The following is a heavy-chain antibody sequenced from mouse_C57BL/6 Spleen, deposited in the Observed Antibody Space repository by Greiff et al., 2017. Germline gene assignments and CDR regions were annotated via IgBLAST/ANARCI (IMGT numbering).Heavy chain of an antibody. CDR1: GYTFTSYW. V-gene: IGHV1-74*01. CDR2: IHPSDSYT. Sequence: VQLQQPGAELVKPGASVKVSCKASGYTFTSYWMHWVKQRPGQGLEWIGRIHPSDSYTNYTQKFKGKATLTVDKSSRTTYMPLSSLTSESSAVDYCAVETAQATWFDYWGQGTMVTVSA. CDR3: AVETAQATWFDY. D-gene: IGHD3-2*02. J-gene: IGHJ3*01.